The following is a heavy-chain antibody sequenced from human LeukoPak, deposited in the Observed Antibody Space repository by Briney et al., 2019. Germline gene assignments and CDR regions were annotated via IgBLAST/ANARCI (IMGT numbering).Heavy chain of an antibody. J-gene: IGHJ4*02. CDR3: ARDSDATYYYDSSGLLDY. D-gene: IGHD3-22*01. CDR1: GYTFTGYY. V-gene: IGHV1-18*04. CDR2: ISAYNGNT. Sequence: ASVKVSCKASGYTFTGYYMHWVRQAPGQGLEWMGWISAYNGNTNYAQKLQGRVTMTTDTSTSTAYMELRSLRSDDTAVYYCARDSDATYYYDSSGLLDYWGQGTLVTVSS.